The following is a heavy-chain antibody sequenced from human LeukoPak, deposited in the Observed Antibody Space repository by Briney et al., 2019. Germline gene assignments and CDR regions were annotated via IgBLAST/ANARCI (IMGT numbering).Heavy chain of an antibody. Sequence: GGSLRLSCAASGFTVSSNYMSWVRQAPGKGLEWVSVIYSGGSTYYADSVKGRFTISRDNSKNTLYLQMNSLRAEDTAVYYCASSTNSYYYDSRTYFDYWGQGTLVTVSS. CDR1: GFTVSSNY. J-gene: IGHJ4*02. CDR3: ASSTNSYYYDSRTYFDY. D-gene: IGHD3-22*01. V-gene: IGHV3-66*01. CDR2: IYSGGST.